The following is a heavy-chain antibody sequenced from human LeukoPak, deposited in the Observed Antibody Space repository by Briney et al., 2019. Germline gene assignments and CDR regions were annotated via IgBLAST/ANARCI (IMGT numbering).Heavy chain of an antibody. CDR1: GYSFTSYW. J-gene: IGHJ4*02. V-gene: IGHV5-51*01. CDR2: IYPGDSDT. D-gene: IGHD3-22*01. CDR3: ARRAYYYDSSGYYPDY. Sequence: GESLKISCKGSGYSFTSYWIGWVRQMPGKGLEWMGIIYPGDSDTRYSPSFQGQVTISADKSIGTAYLQWSSLKASDTAMYYCARRAYYYDSSGYYPDYWGQGTLVTVSS.